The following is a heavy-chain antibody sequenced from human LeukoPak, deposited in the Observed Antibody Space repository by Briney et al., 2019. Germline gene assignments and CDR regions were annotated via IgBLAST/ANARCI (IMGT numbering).Heavy chain of an antibody. V-gene: IGHV4-31*03. D-gene: IGHD4-11*01. CDR1: GGSISSGGSY. Sequence: SQTLSLTCTVSGGSISSGGSYWSWIRQHPGTGLEWLGYIYYSGSTYYNPSLKRRVTISVDTSKNQFSLKLSSVTAADTAVYYCATGDDYSNYVSNNWGQGTLVTVSS. J-gene: IGHJ4*02. CDR2: IYYSGST. CDR3: ATGDDYSNYVSNN.